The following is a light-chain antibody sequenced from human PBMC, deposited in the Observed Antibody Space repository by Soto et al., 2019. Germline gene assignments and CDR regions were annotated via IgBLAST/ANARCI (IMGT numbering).Light chain of an antibody. Sequence: EIVLTQSPSTLSASPGDRGTISCRASQSISSFLTWYQQKPGQAPRLLIYNGSTLPSGVPSRFSGSGSGTEYSLTISSLQTEDFAVYYCQQNYSMPWTFGQGTKVDIK. CDR3: QQNYSMPWT. V-gene: IGKV1-39*01. CDR1: QSISSF. CDR2: NGS. J-gene: IGKJ1*01.